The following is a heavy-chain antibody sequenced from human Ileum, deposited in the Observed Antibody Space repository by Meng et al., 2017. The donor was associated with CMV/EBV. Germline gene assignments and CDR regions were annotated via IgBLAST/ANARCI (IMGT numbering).Heavy chain of an antibody. V-gene: IGHV1-2*02. J-gene: IGHJ4*02. CDR1: GYTFTGYY. CDR3: ARRHIGYSGSDY. CDR2: INPNTGDT. D-gene: IGHD2-15*01. Sequence: ASVKVSCKASGYTFTGYYMHWVRQAPGQGLEWMGWINPNTGDTNYAQKFQDRVTMTRDKSIGTAYMELSSLRSDDTAIYYCARRHIGYSGSDYWGQGTLVTVSS.